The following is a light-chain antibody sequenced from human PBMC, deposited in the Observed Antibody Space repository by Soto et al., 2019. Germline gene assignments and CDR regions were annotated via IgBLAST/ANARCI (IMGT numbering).Light chain of an antibody. V-gene: IGLV1-51*01. Sequence: QSVLTQPPSVSAAPGQTVTISCSGSSSNIGNNYVSWYQQLPGTAPKLLISDNNKRPSGIPDRFSGSKSGTSATLGITGLQTGDEADYYCGTWDSSLSAVVFGGGTKVTVL. CDR2: DNN. J-gene: IGLJ2*01. CDR1: SSNIGNNY. CDR3: GTWDSSLSAVV.